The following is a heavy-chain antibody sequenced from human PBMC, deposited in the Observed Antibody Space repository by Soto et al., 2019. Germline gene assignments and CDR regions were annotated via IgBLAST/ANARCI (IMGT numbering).Heavy chain of an antibody. Sequence: ASVKVSCKASGYTFTSYYMHWVRQAPGQGLEWMGIINPSGGSTSYAQKFQGRVTMTRDTSTSTVYMELNSLRSEDTAVYYCARTDYDSSHYYYYGMDVWGQGTTVTVSS. CDR1: GYTFTSYY. CDR3: ARTDYDSSHYYYYGMDV. V-gene: IGHV1-46*01. CDR2: INPSGGST. J-gene: IGHJ6*02. D-gene: IGHD3-22*01.